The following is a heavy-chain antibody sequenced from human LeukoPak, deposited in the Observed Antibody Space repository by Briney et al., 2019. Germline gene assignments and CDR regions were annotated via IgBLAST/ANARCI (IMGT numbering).Heavy chain of an antibody. D-gene: IGHD5-18*01. J-gene: IGHJ4*02. Sequence: GGSLRLSCAASGFTFTLYAMSWVRQAPGRGLEWVSGISGTGGSTYYADSVQGRFTISRDNSKNTLYLQMNSLRAEDTAVYYCARGYSYGYFDYWGQGTLVTVSS. CDR3: ARGYSYGYFDY. V-gene: IGHV3-23*01. CDR1: GFTFTLYA. CDR2: ISGTGGST.